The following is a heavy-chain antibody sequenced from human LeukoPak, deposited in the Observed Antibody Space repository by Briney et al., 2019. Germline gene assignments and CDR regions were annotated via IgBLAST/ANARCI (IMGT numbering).Heavy chain of an antibody. V-gene: IGHV3-53*01. D-gene: IGHD2-2*01. CDR1: GFTVSINY. CDR2: IYSGGNT. Sequence: GGPLRLSCAASGFTVSINYMSWVRQAPGKGLEWVSVIYSGGNTYYADSVKGRFTISRDNSKNSVYLQMNSLRAEDTAVYYCARGETSSYDYWGQGTLVTVSS. J-gene: IGHJ4*02. CDR3: ARGETSSYDY.